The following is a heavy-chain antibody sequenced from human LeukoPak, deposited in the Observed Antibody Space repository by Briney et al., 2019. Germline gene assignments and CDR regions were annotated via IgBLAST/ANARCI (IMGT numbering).Heavy chain of an antibody. CDR2: IYTSGST. CDR1: GGSISSYY. J-gene: IGHJ3*02. Sequence: SETLSLTCTVSGGSISSYYWSWIRQPAGKGLEWIGRIYTSGSTNYNPSLKSRVTISVDTSKNQFSLKLSSVTAADTAVYYCASSRTAMANDAFDIWGQGTMVTVSS. D-gene: IGHD5-18*01. CDR3: ASSRTAMANDAFDI. V-gene: IGHV4-4*07.